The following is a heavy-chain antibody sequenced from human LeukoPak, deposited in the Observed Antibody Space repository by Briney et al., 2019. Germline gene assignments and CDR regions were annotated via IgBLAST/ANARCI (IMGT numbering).Heavy chain of an antibody. Sequence: SETLSLTCTVSGGSISSYYWSWIRQPAGKGLEWIGRIYTSGSTNYNPSLKSRVTMSVDTSKNQFSLKLSSVTAADTAVYYCARCGEYQLLLHAFDIWGQGTMVTVSS. J-gene: IGHJ3*02. CDR1: GGSISSYY. CDR2: IYTSGST. D-gene: IGHD2-2*01. CDR3: ARCGEYQLLLHAFDI. V-gene: IGHV4-4*07.